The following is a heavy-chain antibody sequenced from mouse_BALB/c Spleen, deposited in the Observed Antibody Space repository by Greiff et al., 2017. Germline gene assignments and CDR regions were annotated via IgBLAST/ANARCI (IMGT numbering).Heavy chain of an antibody. J-gene: IGHJ4*01. D-gene: IGHD2-1*01. Sequence: VQLQESGAELAKPGASVKMSCKASGYTFTSYWMHWVKQRPGQGLEWIGYINPSTGYTEYNQKFKDKATLTADKSSSTAYMQLSSLTSEDSAVYYCARGGIYYGNYVAMDYWGQGTSVTVSS. CDR2: INPSTGYT. CDR3: ARGGIYYGNYVAMDY. CDR1: GYTFTSYW. V-gene: IGHV1-7*01.